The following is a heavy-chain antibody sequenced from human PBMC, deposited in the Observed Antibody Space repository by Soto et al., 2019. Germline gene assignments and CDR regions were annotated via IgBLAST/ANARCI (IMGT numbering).Heavy chain of an antibody. D-gene: IGHD3-10*01. CDR3: AKDLSMVRAISHFDY. J-gene: IGHJ4*02. CDR2: ISGSGGST. Sequence: GGSLRLSCSASGFTFSSYAMSWVRQTPGKGLEWVSAISGSGGSTYYADSVKGRFTISRDNSVNTLYLRMNSLTAEDTALYYCAKDLSMVRAISHFDYWGQGTLVTVSS. CDR1: GFTFSSYA. V-gene: IGHV3-23*01.